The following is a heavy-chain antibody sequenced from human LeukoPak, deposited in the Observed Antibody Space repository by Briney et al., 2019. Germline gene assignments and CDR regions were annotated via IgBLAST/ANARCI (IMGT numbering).Heavy chain of an antibody. CDR3: AKDRGIVVVVAATERDDY. J-gene: IGHJ4*02. CDR1: GFTFSSYA. V-gene: IGHV3-23*01. D-gene: IGHD2-15*01. CDR2: ISGSGGST. Sequence: GGSLRLSCAASGFTFSSYAMSWVRQAPGEGLEWVSAISGSGGSTYYADSVKGRFTISRDNSKNTLYLQMNSLRAEDTAVYYCAKDRGIVVVVAATERDDYWGQGTLVTVSS.